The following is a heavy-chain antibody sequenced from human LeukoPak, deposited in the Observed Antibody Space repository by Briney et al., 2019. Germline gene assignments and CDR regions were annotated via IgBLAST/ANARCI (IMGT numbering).Heavy chain of an antibody. D-gene: IGHD3-3*01. CDR3: ARVPLITIFGVGRTIDY. CDR2: ISGYNGNT. Sequence: GASVKVSCTASGYIFTNFGITWVRQAPGQGLEWMGWISGYNGNTNYAHNLQDRVIMTTDTSTTTAYMELRSLRFDDTAVYYCARVPLITIFGVGRTIDYWGQGTLVTVSS. V-gene: IGHV1-18*01. J-gene: IGHJ4*02. CDR1: GYIFTNFG.